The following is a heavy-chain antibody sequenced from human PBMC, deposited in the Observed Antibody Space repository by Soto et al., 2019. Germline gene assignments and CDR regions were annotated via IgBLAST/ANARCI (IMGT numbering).Heavy chain of an antibody. J-gene: IGHJ4*02. CDR2: ISAYNDHT. CDR3: ARGTYFDY. CDR1: GYIMTTYG. D-gene: IGHD1-1*01. Sequence: QVQLVQSGTEVKKPGASVKVSCKAFGYIMTTYGVSWVRQAPGQGLEWVGWISAYNDHTNYAQKFQGRVTMTTDTSTSTAYMELRSLRSDDTAVYYCARGTYFDYWGQGTLVTVSS. V-gene: IGHV1-18*01.